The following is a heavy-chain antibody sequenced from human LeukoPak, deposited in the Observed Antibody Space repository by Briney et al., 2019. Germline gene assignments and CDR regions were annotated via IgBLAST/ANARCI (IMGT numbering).Heavy chain of an antibody. J-gene: IGHJ4*02. V-gene: IGHV1-69*04. CDR1: GGTFSSYA. Sequence: GASVKVSCKASGGTFSSYAISWVRQAPGQGLEWMGRIITILGIANYAQKFQGRVTITADKTTSTAYMELSSLRSDDTAVYCCARVVDDSRSDYFDYWGQGTLVTVSS. CDR2: IITILGIA. CDR3: ARVVDDSRSDYFDY. D-gene: IGHD3-22*01.